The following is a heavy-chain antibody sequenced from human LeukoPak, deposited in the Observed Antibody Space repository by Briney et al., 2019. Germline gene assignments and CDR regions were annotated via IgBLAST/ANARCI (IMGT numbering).Heavy chain of an antibody. CDR2: IWYDGGKK. CDR3: ARDQLDY. CDR1: GFIFDTYG. V-gene: IGHV3-33*01. Sequence: GGSLRLSCAASGFIFDTYGMHWVRQAPGKGLEWVAVIWYDGGKKYYADSVKGRFTISRDNSKNTLYLQMNSLRAEDTAVYYCARDQLDYWGQGTLATVSS. J-gene: IGHJ4*02.